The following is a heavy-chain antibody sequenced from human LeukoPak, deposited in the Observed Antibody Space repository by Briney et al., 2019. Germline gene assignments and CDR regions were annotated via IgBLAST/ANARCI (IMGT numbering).Heavy chain of an antibody. CDR3: TRSDAFDI. V-gene: IGHV3-15*01. J-gene: IGHJ3*02. Sequence: EGSLRLSCAASGFTFTNAWISWVRQAPGKGLEWVGRIISKTDGGTTDYAAPVKGRFTISRADSKNTLYLHMNSLKTEDTAVYFCTRSDAFDIWGQGTMVTVS. D-gene: IGHD5-24*01. CDR2: IISKTDGGTT. CDR1: GFTFTNAW.